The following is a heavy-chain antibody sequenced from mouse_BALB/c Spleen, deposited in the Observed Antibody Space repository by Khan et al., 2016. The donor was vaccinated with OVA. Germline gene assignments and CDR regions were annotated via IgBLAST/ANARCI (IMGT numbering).Heavy chain of an antibody. V-gene: IGHV1S81*02. CDR1: GYTFTSYR. Sequence: QVQLQQSGAELVKPGTSVKLSCEASGYTFTSYRMHWVKQRPGQGLDWIGYINPSDGRTHYNEQFKNKATLTVDTSSNTASMQLTSLTSDDSAVYYCARGGYGSLAYWGQGTLVTVSA. D-gene: IGHD2-10*02. CDR2: INPSDGRT. CDR3: ARGGYGSLAY. J-gene: IGHJ3*01.